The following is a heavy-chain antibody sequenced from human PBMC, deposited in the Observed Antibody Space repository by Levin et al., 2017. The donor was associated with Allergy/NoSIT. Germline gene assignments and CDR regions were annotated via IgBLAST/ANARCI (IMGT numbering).Heavy chain of an antibody. CDR2: ISYDESDK. J-gene: IGHJ4*02. D-gene: IGHD6-13*01. V-gene: IGHV3-30*18. Sequence: SCAASGFSFSSFGMHWVRQAPGKGLEWVAVISYDESDKFYADSVKGRFTISRDNTKNTLYLQMNSLRSEDAAVYYCAKDVVFGTSSWSLDFWGQGTLVTVSS. CDR3: AKDVVFGTSSWSLDF. CDR1: GFSFSSFG.